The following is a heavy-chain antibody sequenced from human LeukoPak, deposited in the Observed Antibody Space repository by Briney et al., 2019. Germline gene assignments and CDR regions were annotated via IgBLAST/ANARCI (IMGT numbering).Heavy chain of an antibody. CDR1: GYTLTELS. CDR2: FDPEDGET. Sequence: ASVKVSCKVSGYTLTELSMHWVRQAPGKGLEWMGGFDPEDGETIYAQKFQGRVTMTEDTSTDTAYMELSSLRSEDTAVYYCATRSTSGYDFYAFDIWGQGTMVTVSS. V-gene: IGHV1-24*01. D-gene: IGHD5-12*01. J-gene: IGHJ3*02. CDR3: ATRSTSGYDFYAFDI.